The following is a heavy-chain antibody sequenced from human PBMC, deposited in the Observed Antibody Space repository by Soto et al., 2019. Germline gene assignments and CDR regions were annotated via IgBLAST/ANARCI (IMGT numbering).Heavy chain of an antibody. CDR3: ARDYPGNGIEF. CDR1: GFTFNNYW. D-gene: IGHD1-1*01. CDR2: IEGDGFRT. Sequence: EVQLVESGGGLVQPGGSLRLSCAASGFTFNNYWMHWVRQAPGKGLMWVSHIEGDGFRTTYADSVRDRFTISRDNAKTALYLPMHSLRAEATAVYFRARDYPGNGIEFWGQATLVTVSP. J-gene: IGHJ4*02. V-gene: IGHV3-74*03.